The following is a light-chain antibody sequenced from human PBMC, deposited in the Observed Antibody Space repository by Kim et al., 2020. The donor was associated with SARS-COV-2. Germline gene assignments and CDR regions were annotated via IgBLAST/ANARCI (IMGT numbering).Light chain of an antibody. CDR3: HQHNNRPLN. CDR2: GAS. V-gene: IGKV3-15*01. J-gene: IGKJ4*01. Sequence: VSPGERATRSCRASQSVSSNLAWYQQKPGQAPRLLIYGASTRATGIPARFSGSGSGTEFTLTINSLQSEDFAVYYCHQHNNRPLNFGGGTKVEIK. CDR1: QSVSSN.